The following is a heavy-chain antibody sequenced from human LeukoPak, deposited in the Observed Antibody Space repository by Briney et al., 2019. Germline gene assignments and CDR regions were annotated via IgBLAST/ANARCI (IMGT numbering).Heavy chain of an antibody. V-gene: IGHV4-59*12. CDR2: IYYSGST. CDR3: ARSGQTTVAYLD. D-gene: IGHD4-11*01. Sequence: SETLSLTCTVSGGSISSYYWSWIRQPPGKGLEWIGYIYYSGSTNYNPSLKSRVAISVDTSKTQFSLKLTSVTAADTAVYYCARSGQTTVAYLDWGQGSLVTVSS. CDR1: GGSISSYY. J-gene: IGHJ4*02.